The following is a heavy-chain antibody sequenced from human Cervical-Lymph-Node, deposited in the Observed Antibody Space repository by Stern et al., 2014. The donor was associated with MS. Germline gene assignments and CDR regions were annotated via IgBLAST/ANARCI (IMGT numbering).Heavy chain of an antibody. D-gene: IGHD5-12*01. J-gene: IGHJ4*02. V-gene: IGHV1-69*01. CDR2: ISPIFATA. CDR3: AREAIGHSGTFDF. CDR1: GGTFGTFA. Sequence: QMQLVQSGAEVKKPGSSVKVSCRASGGTFGTFAVNWVRQAPGQGLEWMGGISPIFATANYAQRFQGRVTITADESTTTAYMELNSLTSDDTAVYFCAREAIGHSGTFDFWGQGTLVTVSS.